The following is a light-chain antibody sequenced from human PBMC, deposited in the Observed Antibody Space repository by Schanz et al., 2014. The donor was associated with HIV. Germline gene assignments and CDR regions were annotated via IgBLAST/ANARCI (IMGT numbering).Light chain of an antibody. CDR1: QSLSSSY. CDR2: ATS. Sequence: EIVLTQSPGSLSLSPGGRATLSCGASQSLSSSYLAWYQQKRDQPPRLVIYATSTRAAGIPDRFSGTGSGTDFTLTISRLEPEDFAVYYCQQYGSSPLLTFGGGTKVEIK. V-gene: IGKV3-20*01. J-gene: IGKJ4*01. CDR3: QQYGSSPLLT.